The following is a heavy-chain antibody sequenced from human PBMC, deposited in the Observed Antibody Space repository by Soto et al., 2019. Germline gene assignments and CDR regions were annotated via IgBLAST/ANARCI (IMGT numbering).Heavy chain of an antibody. CDR2: IKSKTDGGTT. J-gene: IGHJ6*02. Sequence: GGSLRLSCAASGFTFSNAWMNWVRQAPGKGLEWVGRIKSKTDGGTTDYAAPVKGRFTISRDDSKNTLYLQMNSLKTEDTAVYYCTTGYSSGWYDYYYYGMDVWGQGTTVTVSS. V-gene: IGHV3-15*07. CDR1: GFTFSNAW. CDR3: TTGYSSGWYDYYYYGMDV. D-gene: IGHD6-19*01.